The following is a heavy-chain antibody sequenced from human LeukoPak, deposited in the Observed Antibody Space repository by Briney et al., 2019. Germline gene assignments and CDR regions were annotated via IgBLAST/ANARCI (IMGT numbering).Heavy chain of an antibody. CDR1: GFTFSSYG. Sequence: GGSLRLSCAASGFTFSSYGMHWVRQAPGKGLEWVAVISYDGSNKYYADSVKGRFTISRDNSKNTLYLQMNSLRAEDTAVYYCAKDLVVTAQESPDYWGQGTLVTVSS. D-gene: IGHD2-21*02. J-gene: IGHJ4*02. V-gene: IGHV3-30*18. CDR2: ISYDGSNK. CDR3: AKDLVVTAQESPDY.